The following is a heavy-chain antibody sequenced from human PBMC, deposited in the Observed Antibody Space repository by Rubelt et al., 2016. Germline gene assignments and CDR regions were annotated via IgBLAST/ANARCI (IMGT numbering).Heavy chain of an antibody. CDR1: GGSFSGYY. Sequence: QVQLQQWGAGLLKPSETLSLTCAVYGGSFSGYYWSWIRQPPGKGLEWIGEINHSGSTNYNPSLKSRVTISVDTSKNQFSLKRRLGTAAETAVYYWARTSSGWYGHFDYWGQGTLVTVSS. CDR3: ARTSSGWYGHFDY. D-gene: IGHD6-19*01. CDR2: INHSGST. J-gene: IGHJ4*02. V-gene: IGHV4-34*01.